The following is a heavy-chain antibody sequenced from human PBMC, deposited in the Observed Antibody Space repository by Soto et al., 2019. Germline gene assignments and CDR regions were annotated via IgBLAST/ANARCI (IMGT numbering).Heavy chain of an antibody. V-gene: IGHV1-18*04. CDR2: ISAYNGNT. CDR1: GYSFTSYG. Sequence: ASVKVSCKASGYSFTSYGISWVRQAPGQGLEWMGWISAYNGNTNYEQKLQGRVTMTTDTSTSTAYMELRSLRSDDTAVYYCARVRCSSTSCYFGEDYYNYGLDFWGQGTTVTISS. J-gene: IGHJ6*02. D-gene: IGHD2-2*01. CDR3: ARVRCSSTSCYFGEDYYNYGLDF.